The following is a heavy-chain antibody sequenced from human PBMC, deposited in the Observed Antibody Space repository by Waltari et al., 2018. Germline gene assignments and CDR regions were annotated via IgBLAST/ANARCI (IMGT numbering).Heavy chain of an antibody. V-gene: IGHV1-2*06. CDR1: GYTFTDFF. CDR2: INPNSGDT. J-gene: IGHJ4*02. D-gene: IGHD3-3*01. CDR3: ARSGGGTTTFGVAE. Sequence: QVQLVQSGAEVKKSGASVKVSCKASGYTFTDFFIHWVRQAPGQGLEWMGRINPNSGDTSYAQRFQGRVTMTGDTSITTAYMELNGLRSDDTAIYYCARSGGGTTTFGVAEWGQGSLVTVSS.